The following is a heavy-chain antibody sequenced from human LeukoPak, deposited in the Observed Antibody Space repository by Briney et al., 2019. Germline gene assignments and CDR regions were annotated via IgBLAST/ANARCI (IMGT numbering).Heavy chain of an antibody. CDR3: AFNAGGHLVVPFDY. J-gene: IGHJ4*02. V-gene: IGHV3-9*01. CDR1: GFIFDNYA. D-gene: IGHD2-2*01. CDR2: ISWNSGSI. Sequence: GGSLRLSCAASGFIFDNYAMHWVRQAPGKGLEWVSHISWNSGSIGYADSVKGRFIISRDNSKNTLFVQMNSLRVEDTAVYYCAFNAGGHLVVPFDYWGQGILVTVSS.